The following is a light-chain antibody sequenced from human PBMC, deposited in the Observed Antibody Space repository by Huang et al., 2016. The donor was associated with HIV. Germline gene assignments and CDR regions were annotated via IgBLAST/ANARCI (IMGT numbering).Light chain of an antibody. CDR2: GAS. J-gene: IGKJ1*01. Sequence: ELVLTQSPGTLSLSPGERATLSCRASQNITSSFLAWYQQNPGQAPRLVIFGASSRAAGIPDSFSGSGSGTDFTLTINRLEPEDFAVYYCQHYGGSPRTFGQGTRVEVK. CDR1: QNITSSF. V-gene: IGKV3-20*01. CDR3: QHYGGSPRT.